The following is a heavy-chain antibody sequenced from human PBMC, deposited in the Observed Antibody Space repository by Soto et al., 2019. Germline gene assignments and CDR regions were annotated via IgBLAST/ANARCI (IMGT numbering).Heavy chain of an antibody. V-gene: IGHV1-69*02. D-gene: IGHD6-19*01. CDR2: IIPILGIA. CDR3: ANIVSPIAVAGTYDY. CDR1: GGTFSSYT. J-gene: IGHJ4*02. Sequence: QVQLVQSGAEVKKPGSSVKVSCKASGGTFSSYTISWVRQAPGQGLEWMGRIIPILGIANYAQKFQGRVTITADKSTSTAYMELSSLRSEDTAVYYCANIVSPIAVAGTYDYWGQGTLVTVSS.